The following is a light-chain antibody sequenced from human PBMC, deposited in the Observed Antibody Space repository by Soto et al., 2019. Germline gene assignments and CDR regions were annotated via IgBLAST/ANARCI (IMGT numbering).Light chain of an antibody. CDR1: QTVTRSY. CDR3: HQYNNWPPWT. J-gene: IGKJ1*01. Sequence: EIVLTQSPGTLSLSPRERATLSCRASQTVTRSYLAWYQHKPGQAPRLLIYDASTRATGIPARFSGSGSGTEFTLTISSLQSEDFAVYYCHQYNNWPPWTFGQGTKVDIK. CDR2: DAS. V-gene: IGKV3-15*01.